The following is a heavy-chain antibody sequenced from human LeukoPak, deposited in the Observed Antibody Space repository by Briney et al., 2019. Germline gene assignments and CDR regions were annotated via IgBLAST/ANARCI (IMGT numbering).Heavy chain of an antibody. CDR3: AKDGLKYYKGGYFDY. Sequence: GGSLRLSCAASGFTFSSYGMHWVRQAPGKGLEWVAVISYDGSNKYYADSVKGRFTISRDNSKNTLYLQMNSLRAEDTAVYYCAKDGLKYYKGGYFDYWGQGTLVTVSS. CDR1: GFTFSSYG. D-gene: IGHD3-10*01. V-gene: IGHV3-30*18. J-gene: IGHJ4*02. CDR2: ISYDGSNK.